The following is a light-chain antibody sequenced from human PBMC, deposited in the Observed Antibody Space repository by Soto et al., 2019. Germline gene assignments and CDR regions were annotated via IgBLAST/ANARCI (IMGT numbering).Light chain of an antibody. Sequence: EIVLTQSPGTLSLSPGERATFSCMSSQSVSISYLAWYQQKPGEAPSLLMYGSSSMATGVPDRFSGSGSGADFTLTISRLEPEDFAVYYCQHYGSSMSTFGQGTKVEIK. V-gene: IGKV3-20*01. J-gene: IGKJ1*01. CDR2: GSS. CDR3: QHYGSSMST. CDR1: QSVSISY.